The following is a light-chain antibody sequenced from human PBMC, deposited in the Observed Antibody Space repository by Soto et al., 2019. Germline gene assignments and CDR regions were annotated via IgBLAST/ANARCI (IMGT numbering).Light chain of an antibody. CDR1: QSISTW. V-gene: IGKV1-5*03. CDR3: QHYTSYSGT. CDR2: WAS. Sequence: DIHMTQSPATLSASVGDRVTITCRASQSISTWLAWYQQKPGKAPKLLIYWASSLESGVPSWFSGSGSGTEVTLTIISRQPDDFATYYCQHYTSYSGTFGPGTKVDI. J-gene: IGKJ3*01.